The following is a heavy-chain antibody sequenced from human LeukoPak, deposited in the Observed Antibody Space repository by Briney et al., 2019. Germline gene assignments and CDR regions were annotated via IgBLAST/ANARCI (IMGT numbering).Heavy chain of an antibody. CDR1: GFTFSSYS. CDR3: ARGTFVLRFLEWPPPNFEFDY. J-gene: IGHJ4*02. V-gene: IGHV3-21*01. Sequence: GGSLRLSCAAYGFTFSSYSMNWVRQAPGKGLEWVSSISSSSSYIYYADSVKGRFTISRDNAKNSLYLQMNSLRAEDTAVYYCARGTFVLRFLEWPPPNFEFDYWGQGTLVTVSS. D-gene: IGHD3-3*01. CDR2: ISSSSSYI.